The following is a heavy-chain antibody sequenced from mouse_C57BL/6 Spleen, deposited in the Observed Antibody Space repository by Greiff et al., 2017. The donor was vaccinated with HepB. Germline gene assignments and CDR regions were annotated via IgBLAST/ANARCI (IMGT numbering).Heavy chain of an antibody. V-gene: IGHV1-64*01. CDR1: GYTFTSYW. Sequence: QVQLQQPGAELVKPGASVKLSCKASGYTFTSYWMHWVKQRPGQGLEWIGMIHPNSGSTNYKEKFKSKATLTVDKSSSTAYMQLSSLTSEDSAVYYCARRGNGYFDVWGTGTTVTVSS. CDR2: IHPNSGST. D-gene: IGHD2-1*01. J-gene: IGHJ1*03. CDR3: ARRGNGYFDV.